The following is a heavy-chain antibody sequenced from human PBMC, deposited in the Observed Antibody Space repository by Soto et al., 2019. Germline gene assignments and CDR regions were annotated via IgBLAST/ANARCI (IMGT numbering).Heavy chain of an antibody. V-gene: IGHV3-64*01. D-gene: IGHD5-12*01. J-gene: IGHJ4*02. Sequence: PGGSLRLSCAASGFTFSSYAMHWVRQAPGKGLEYVSAISSNGGSTYYANSVKGRFTISRDNSKNTLYLQMGSLRAEDMAVYYCARGNTIVASPPLYWGQGTLVTVSS. CDR2: ISSNGGST. CDR3: ARGNTIVASPPLY. CDR1: GFTFSSYA.